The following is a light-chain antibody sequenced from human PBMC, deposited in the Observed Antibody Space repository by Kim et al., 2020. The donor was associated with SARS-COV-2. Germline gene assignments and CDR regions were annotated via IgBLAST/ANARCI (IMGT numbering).Light chain of an antibody. CDR1: QSVSSY. Sequence: PGERATLSYRASQSVSSYLAWYQQKPGQAPRLLIYDASNRATGIPARFSGSGSGTDFTLTISSLEPEDFAVYYCQQRSNWPRGITFGQGTRLEIK. V-gene: IGKV3-11*01. J-gene: IGKJ5*01. CDR3: QQRSNWPRGIT. CDR2: DAS.